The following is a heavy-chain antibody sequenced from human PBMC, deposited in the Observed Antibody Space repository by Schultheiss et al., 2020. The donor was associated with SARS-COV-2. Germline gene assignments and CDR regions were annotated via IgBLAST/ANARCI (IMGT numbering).Heavy chain of an antibody. CDR1: GGSISSYY. CDR2: IYTNGHY. V-gene: IGHV4-4*07. J-gene: IGHJ6*02. Sequence: SETLSLTCTVSGGSISSYYWSWVRQPAGKDLEWIGRIYTNGHYNYNPSLKSRVTMSVDTSKNQMSLKLTSVTAADTAVYYCARGTGDSTEYYAYGLDVWGRGTTVTVSS. D-gene: IGHD7-27*01. CDR3: ARGTGDSTEYYAYGLDV.